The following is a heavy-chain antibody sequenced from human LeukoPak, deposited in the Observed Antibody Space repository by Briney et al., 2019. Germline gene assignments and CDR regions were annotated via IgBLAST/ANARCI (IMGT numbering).Heavy chain of an antibody. CDR2: IKQDGSEK. CDR3: ARDKERRGYYYDSSGYYSYFDY. V-gene: IGHV3-7*01. J-gene: IGHJ4*02. D-gene: IGHD3-22*01. CDR1: GFTFSSYA. Sequence: GGSLRLSCAASGFTFSSYAMSWVRQAPGKGLEWVANIKQDGSEKYYVDSVKGRFTISRDNAKNSLYLQMNSLRAEDTAVYYCARDKERRGYYYDSSGYYSYFDYWGQGTLVTVSS.